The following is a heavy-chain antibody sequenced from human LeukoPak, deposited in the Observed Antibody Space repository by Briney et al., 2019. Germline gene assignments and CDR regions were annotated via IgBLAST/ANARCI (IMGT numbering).Heavy chain of an antibody. V-gene: IGHV4-38-2*02. J-gene: IGHJ6*03. CDR2: FYHSGTT. D-gene: IGHD3-22*01. Sequence: PSETLSLTCTVSGYSLSSGHYWGWIRQPPGKGLEWIGSFYHSGTTYYNPSLKSRVTISVDTSKNQFSLKLSSVTAADTAVYYCARALDYYDSSGYYSYYYYMDVWGKGTTVTASS. CDR3: ARALDYYDSSGYYSYYYYMDV. CDR1: GYSLSSGHY.